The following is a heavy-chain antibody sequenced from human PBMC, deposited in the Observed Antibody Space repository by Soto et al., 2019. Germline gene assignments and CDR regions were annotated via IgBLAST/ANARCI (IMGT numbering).Heavy chain of an antibody. CDR2: ISSSGSTI. J-gene: IGHJ6*02. V-gene: IGHV3-11*01. Sequence: KPGGSLRLSCAASGFTFSDYYMSWIRQAPGKGLEWISYISSSGSTIYYADSVKGRFTISRENAKNSLYLQMNSLRAEDTAVYYCARGXIQLWANYYYFYGMDVWGQGNTVTVSS. CDR3: ARGXIQLWANYYYFYGMDV. CDR1: GFTFSDYY. D-gene: IGHD5-18*01.